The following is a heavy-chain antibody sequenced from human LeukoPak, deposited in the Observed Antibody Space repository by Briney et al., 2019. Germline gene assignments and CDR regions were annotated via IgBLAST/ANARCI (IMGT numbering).Heavy chain of an antibody. D-gene: IGHD3-3*01. CDR3: AKGSKEVLFTRDHHMDV. CDR2: IRYDGSNK. V-gene: IGHV3-30*02. CDR1: GFTFSSYA. Sequence: GGSLRLSCAASGFTFSSYAMSWVRQAPGKGLEWVAFIRYDGSNKYYADSVKGRFTISRDNSKNTLYLQMNSLRAEDTAVYYCAKGSKEVLFTRDHHMDVWGKGTTVTMSS. J-gene: IGHJ6*03.